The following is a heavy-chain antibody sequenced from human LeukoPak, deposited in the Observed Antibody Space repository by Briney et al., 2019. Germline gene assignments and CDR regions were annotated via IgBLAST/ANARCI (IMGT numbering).Heavy chain of an antibody. J-gene: IGHJ3*01. CDR3: ARGTTVTTAVLVPNDAFDF. CDR1: GGTFYSYA. D-gene: IGHD4-17*01. V-gene: IGHV1-69*13. Sequence: SVKVSCKASGGTFYSYAINWVRQAPGQGLEWMGGSVPMFGTINFAPKFQGRVTITADESTSTAYMELTSLKSEDTAVYYCARGTTVTTAVLVPNDAFDFWGQGTMVTVSS. CDR2: SVPMFGTI.